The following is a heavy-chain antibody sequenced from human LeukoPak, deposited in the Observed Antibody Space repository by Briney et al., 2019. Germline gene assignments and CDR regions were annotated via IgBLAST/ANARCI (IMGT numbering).Heavy chain of an antibody. D-gene: IGHD1-26*01. Sequence: SQTLSLTCTVSGGSISPYCWSWIRQSPGKGLEWIGYICYSGSTNYNPSLQSRVTISVDTSKNQFSLKLSSVTAADTALYYCARHSLGGQANDYWGQGTLATVSS. CDR2: ICYSGST. V-gene: IGHV4-59*01. CDR3: ARHSLGGQANDY. CDR1: GGSISPYC. J-gene: IGHJ4*02.